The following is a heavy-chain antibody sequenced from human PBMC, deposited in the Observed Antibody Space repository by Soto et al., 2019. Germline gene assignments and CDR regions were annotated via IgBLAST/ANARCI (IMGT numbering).Heavy chain of an antibody. CDR3: ASLGGTAMVNY. Sequence: QVQLVQSGAEVKKPGSSVKVSCKASGGTFSSYTISWVRQAPGQGLGWMGRIIPILGIANYAQKFQGRVTITADKSTSTAYMELSSLRSEDTAVYYCASLGGTAMVNYWGQGTLVTVSS. J-gene: IGHJ4*02. V-gene: IGHV1-69*02. CDR1: GGTFSSYT. CDR2: IIPILGIA. D-gene: IGHD5-18*01.